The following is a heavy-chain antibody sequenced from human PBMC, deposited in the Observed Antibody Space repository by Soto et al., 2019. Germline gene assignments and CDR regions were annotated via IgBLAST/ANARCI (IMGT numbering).Heavy chain of an antibody. CDR1: GGSFSGYY. D-gene: IGHD6-6*01. V-gene: IGHV4-34*01. CDR2: INHSGST. CDR3: ARGGIAARPGYSYYYYMDV. J-gene: IGHJ6*03. Sequence: SETLSLTCAVYGGSFSGYYWSWIRRPPGKGLEWIGEINHSGSTNYNPSLKSRVTISVDTSKNQFSPKLSSVTAADTAVYYCARGGIAARPGYSYYYYMDVWGKGTTVTVSS.